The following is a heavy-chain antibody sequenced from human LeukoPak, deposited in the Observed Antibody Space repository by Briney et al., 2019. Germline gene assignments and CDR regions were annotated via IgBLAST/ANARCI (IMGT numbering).Heavy chain of an antibody. CDR2: FDPEDGET. J-gene: IGHJ6*03. D-gene: IGHD5-12*01. CDR3: ATHSPEWRYSGYSNYYYMDV. V-gene: IGHV1-24*01. Sequence: ASVKVSCKVSGYMFTELCMHWVRQAPGKGLEWMGNFDPEDGETVYAQKFQGRVTMTEDTPTDTAYMELSSLRSEDTAVYYCATHSPEWRYSGYSNYYYMDVWGKGTTVTVSS. CDR1: GYMFTELC.